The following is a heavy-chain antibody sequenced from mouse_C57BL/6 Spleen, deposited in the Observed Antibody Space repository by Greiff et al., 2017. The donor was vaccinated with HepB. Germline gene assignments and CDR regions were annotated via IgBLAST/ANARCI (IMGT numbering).Heavy chain of an antibody. CDR1: GFTFSDAW. Sequence: EVQLVESGGGLVQPGGSMKLSCAASGFTFSDAWMDWVRQSPEKGLEWVAEIRNKANNHATYYAESVKGRFTISRDDSKSSVYLQMNSLRAEDTGIYYCTGYYGSSPFAYWGQGTLVTVSA. V-gene: IGHV6-6*01. D-gene: IGHD1-1*01. J-gene: IGHJ3*01. CDR3: TGYYGSSPFAY. CDR2: IRNKANNHAT.